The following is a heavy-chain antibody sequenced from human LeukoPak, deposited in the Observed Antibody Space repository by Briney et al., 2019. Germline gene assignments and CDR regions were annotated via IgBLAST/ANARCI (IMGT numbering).Heavy chain of an antibody. Sequence: GGSLRLSCAASGFTFSSYAMTWVRQAPGKGLEWVSAISPSGDNTYHADSMKGRFTISRDNSKNTLYLQINSLRAEDTALYFCARSGGMDVWGQGTTVTVSS. J-gene: IGHJ6*02. CDR3: ARSGGMDV. CDR1: GFTFSSYA. CDR2: ISPSGDNT. D-gene: IGHD3-10*01. V-gene: IGHV3-23*01.